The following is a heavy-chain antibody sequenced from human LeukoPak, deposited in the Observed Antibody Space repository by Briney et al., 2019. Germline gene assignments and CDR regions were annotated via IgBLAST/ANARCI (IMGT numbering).Heavy chain of an antibody. J-gene: IGHJ5*02. CDR2: INTNTGNP. CDR3: ARGAVQSSSWIDP. CDR1: GYTFTNYP. V-gene: IGHV7-4-1*02. Sequence: ASVKVSCKASGYTFTNYPMNWVRQTPGQGLEWMGWINTNTGNPTYAQGFTGRFALSLDTSVSTAFLQITSLKAEDTAVYYCARGAVQSSSWIDPWGQGTLVTVSS. D-gene: IGHD6-13*01.